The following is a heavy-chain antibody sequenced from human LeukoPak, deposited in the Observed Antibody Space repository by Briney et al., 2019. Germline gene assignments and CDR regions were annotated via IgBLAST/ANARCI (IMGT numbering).Heavy chain of an antibody. J-gene: IGHJ4*02. V-gene: IGHV3-23*01. D-gene: IGHD3-22*01. CDR1: GFTFSTYA. CDR2: ISGSGGST. CDR3: AKIVSVYDSRDY. Sequence: PGGSLRLSCAASGFTFSTYAMSWVRQAAGKGLEWASAISGSGGSTYYADSVKGRFTISRDNSKNTLYLQMNSLRAEDTAVYYCAKIVSVYDSRDYWGQGTLVTVSS.